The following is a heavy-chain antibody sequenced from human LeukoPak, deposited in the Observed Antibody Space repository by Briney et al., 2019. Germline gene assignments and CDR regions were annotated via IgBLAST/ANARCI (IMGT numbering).Heavy chain of an antibody. J-gene: IGHJ4*02. V-gene: IGHV4-4*07. CDR2: IYTRGTT. CDR3: ERVQQEDYSDSSGYSPFDH. Sequence: PSETLSLTCTVSGGSISSYYWSWIRQPAGKGLEWIGRIYTRGTTNYNPSLKDRVTISIDKSKNQFSLRLPSVTAADTAVYYCERVQQEDYSDSSGYSPFDHWGQGTLVTVSS. CDR1: GGSISSYY. D-gene: IGHD3-22*01.